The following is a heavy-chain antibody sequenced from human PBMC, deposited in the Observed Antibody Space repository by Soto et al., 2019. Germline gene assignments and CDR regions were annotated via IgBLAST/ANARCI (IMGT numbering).Heavy chain of an antibody. D-gene: IGHD3-22*01. CDR1: GGSISSSSYY. CDR2: IYYSGST. V-gene: IGHV4-39*01. Sequence: SETLSLTCTVSGGSISSSSYYWGWIRQPPGKGLEWIGSIYYSGSTYYNPSLKSRVTISVDTSKNQFSLKLSSVTAADTAVYYCARHPTYYYDSSGYCCWFDPWGQGTLVTVSS. CDR3: ARHPTYYYDSSGYCCWFDP. J-gene: IGHJ5*02.